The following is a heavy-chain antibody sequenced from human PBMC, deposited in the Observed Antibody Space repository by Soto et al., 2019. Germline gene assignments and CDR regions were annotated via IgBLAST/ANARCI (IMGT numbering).Heavy chain of an antibody. CDR1: GYTLTELS. CDR3: ATRMARFLEWLLYLDY. Sequence: ASVKVSCKVSGYTLTELSMHWVRQAPGKGLEWMGGFDPEDGETIYAQKFQGRVTMTEDTSTDTAYMELSSLRSEDTAVYYCATRMARFLEWLLYLDYWGQGTLVTV. D-gene: IGHD3-3*01. V-gene: IGHV1-24*01. CDR2: FDPEDGET. J-gene: IGHJ4*02.